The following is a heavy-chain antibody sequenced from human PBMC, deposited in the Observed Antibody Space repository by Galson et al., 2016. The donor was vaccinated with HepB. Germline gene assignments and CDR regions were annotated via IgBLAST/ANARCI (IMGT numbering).Heavy chain of an antibody. D-gene: IGHD3-3*02. V-gene: IGHV3-30*18. CDR2: ISDEGNYK. Sequence: SLRLSCAASGFSFSYFGIHWVRQAPGKGLEWVAVISDEGNYKYYADSVKGRFTISRDTSKNTVYLQMNSLRPEDTAVYYCAKGQTHFWRGTGDYWGQGTLVTVSS. J-gene: IGHJ4*02. CDR3: AKGQTHFWRGTGDY. CDR1: GFSFSYFG.